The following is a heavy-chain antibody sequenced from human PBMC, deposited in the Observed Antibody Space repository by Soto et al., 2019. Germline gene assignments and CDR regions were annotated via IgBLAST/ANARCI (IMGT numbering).Heavy chain of an antibody. V-gene: IGHV4-39*07. CDR2: IYHSGST. J-gene: IGHJ5*02. D-gene: IGHD2-2*01. Sequence: SETLSLTCTVSGGSISSGDYYWSWIRQPPGKGLEWIGEIYHSGSTNYNPSLKSRVTISVDKSKNQFSLKLSSVTAADTAVYYCARDVWDSYCSSTSCNNWFDPWGQGTLVTVSS. CDR3: ARDVWDSYCSSTSCNNWFDP. CDR1: GGSISSGDYY.